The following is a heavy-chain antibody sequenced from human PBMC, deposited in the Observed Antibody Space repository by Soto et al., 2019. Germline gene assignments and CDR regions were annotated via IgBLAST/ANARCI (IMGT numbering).Heavy chain of an antibody. J-gene: IGHJ4*02. CDR2: LYSHGHT. V-gene: IGHV3-53*01. D-gene: IGHD6-19*01. Sequence: EVQLVESGGGLIQRGESLRLSCAASGFTVSDNYMSWVRRAPGKGLEWVSVLYSHGHTYYAESVKGRFTISRDNSKRTLYLQINSLKAEDTAMYYCARGRGNGWFYLDSWGQGTLVTDSS. CDR3: ARGRGNGWFYLDS. CDR1: GFTVSDNY.